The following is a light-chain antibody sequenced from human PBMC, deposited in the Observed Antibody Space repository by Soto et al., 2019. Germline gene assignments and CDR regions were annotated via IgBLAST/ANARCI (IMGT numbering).Light chain of an antibody. CDR2: GAS. V-gene: IGKV3-15*01. CDR3: QQYNNWPPLS. CDR1: QSVTTN. J-gene: IGKJ4*01. Sequence: EIVLTQSPGTLSLSPGERATLSCRASQSVTTNLAWYQHKPGQAPRLLIYGASTRATGIPARFSRSGSGTEFTLTISSLQSEDFAIYYCQQYNNWPPLSFGGGTKVDIK.